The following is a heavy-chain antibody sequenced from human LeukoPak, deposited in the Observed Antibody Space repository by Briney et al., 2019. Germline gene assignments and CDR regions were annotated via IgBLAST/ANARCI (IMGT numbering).Heavy chain of an antibody. D-gene: IGHD3-22*01. CDR2: INHSGST. CDR1: GGSISSYY. J-gene: IGHJ4*02. CDR3: ARGPHMTYYYDSSGYYYWYLDY. V-gene: IGHV4-34*01. Sequence: SETLSLTCTVSGGSISSYYWSWIRQPPGKGLEWIGEINHSGSTNYNPSLESRVTISVDTSKNQFSLKLSSVTAADTAVYYCARGPHMTYYYDSSGYYYWYLDYWGQGTLVTVSS.